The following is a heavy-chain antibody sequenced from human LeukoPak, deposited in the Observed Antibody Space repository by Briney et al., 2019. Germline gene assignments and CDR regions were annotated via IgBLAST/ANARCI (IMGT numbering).Heavy chain of an antibody. J-gene: IGHJ2*01. CDR3: ARDQTYYYDSSGYYRGYWYFDL. D-gene: IGHD3-22*01. Sequence: GASVKVSCKASGYTFTSYGISWVRQAPGQGLEWMGWISAYNGNTNYAQKLQGRVTMTTDTSTSTAYMELRSLRSDDTAVYYCARDQTYYYDSSGYYRGYWYFDLWGRGTLVTVSS. CDR1: GYTFTSYG. CDR2: ISAYNGNT. V-gene: IGHV1-18*01.